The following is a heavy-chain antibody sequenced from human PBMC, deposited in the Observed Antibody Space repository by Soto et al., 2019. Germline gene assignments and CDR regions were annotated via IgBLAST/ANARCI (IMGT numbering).Heavy chain of an antibody. J-gene: IGHJ4*02. CDR1: GFTFNNFW. V-gene: IGHV3-74*01. CDR2: INSDGTTT. Sequence: EVQVVETGGGLVQPGGSLRLSCAASGFTFNNFWMYWVRQTPEKGLVWVSGINSDGTTTIYADSVKGRFTISRDNAKNTLYLQMNSLTVEDTAIYYCVRDIRWGQGTLVTVSS. CDR3: VRDIR.